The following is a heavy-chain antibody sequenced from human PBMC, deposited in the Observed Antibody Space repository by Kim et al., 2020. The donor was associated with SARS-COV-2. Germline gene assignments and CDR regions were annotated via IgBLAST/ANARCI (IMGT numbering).Heavy chain of an antibody. Sequence: GGSLRLSCAASGFTFSSYGMHWVRQAPGKGLEWVAAISYDGSNKYYADSVKGRFTISRDNSKNTLYLQMNSLRAEDTAVYYCAKPGEGSTSPFDYWGQGTLVTVSS. V-gene: IGHV3-33*05. CDR2: ISYDGSNK. D-gene: IGHD2-2*01. CDR1: GFTFSSYG. CDR3: AKPGEGSTSPFDY. J-gene: IGHJ4*02.